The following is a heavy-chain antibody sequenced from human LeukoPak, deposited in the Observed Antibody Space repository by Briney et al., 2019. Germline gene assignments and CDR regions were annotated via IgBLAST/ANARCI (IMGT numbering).Heavy chain of an antibody. V-gene: IGHV3-30*18. D-gene: IGHD6-19*01. CDR3: AKPRIAVAGTDLDF. CDR1: GFTFSSYG. Sequence: PGESLRLSCAASGFTFSSYGMHWVRQAPAKGLEWVAVISDDGSYKYYADSVKGRFTISRDNSKNTLYLQMNSLRAEDTAVYYCAKPRIAVAGTDLDFWGQGTLVTVSS. J-gene: IGHJ4*02. CDR2: ISDDGSYK.